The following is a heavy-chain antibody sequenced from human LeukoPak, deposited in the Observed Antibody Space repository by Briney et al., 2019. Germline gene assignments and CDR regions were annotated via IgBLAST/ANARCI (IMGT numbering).Heavy chain of an antibody. V-gene: IGHV4-34*01. CDR2: INHSGST. D-gene: IGHD6-13*01. Sequence: SETLSLTCAVYGGSFSGYYWSWIRQPPGKGLEWIGEINHSGSTNYNPSLKSRVTISVDTSKNQFSLQLNSVTPEDTAVYYCARDTKVSYTSSWTITLGGYWFDPWGQGTLVTVSS. J-gene: IGHJ5*02. CDR3: ARDTKVSYTSSWTITLGGYWFDP. CDR1: GGSFSGYY.